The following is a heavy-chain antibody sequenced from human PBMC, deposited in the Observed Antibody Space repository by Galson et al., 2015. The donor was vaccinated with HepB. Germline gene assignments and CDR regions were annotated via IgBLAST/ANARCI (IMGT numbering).Heavy chain of an antibody. J-gene: IGHJ4*02. D-gene: IGHD2-8*01. CDR2: INPSGGST. CDR1: GYTFTSYY. V-gene: IGHV1-46*01. CDR3: ARDRTGYCTNGVCYTFDY. Sequence: SVKVSCKASGYTFTSYYMHWVRQAPGQGLEWMGIINPSGGSTSYAQRFQGRVTMTRDTSTSTVYMELSSLRSEDTAVYYCARDRTGYCTNGVCYTFDYWGQGTLVTVSS.